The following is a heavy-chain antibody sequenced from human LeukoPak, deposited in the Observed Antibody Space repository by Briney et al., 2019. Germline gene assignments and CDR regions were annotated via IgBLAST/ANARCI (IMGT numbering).Heavy chain of an antibody. D-gene: IGHD5-12*01. CDR3: AKDGAWLRFDD. CDR1: GFTFSSYG. J-gene: IGHJ4*02. CDR2: ISPGGGPT. V-gene: IGHV3-23*01. Sequence: PGGSLRLSCAASGFTFSSYGMSWVRQAPGKGLEWVSGISPGGGPTYYADSVRGRFTISRDDSKNTVYLQMKNVRAEDTAVYYCAKDGAWLRFDDWGQGILVTVSS.